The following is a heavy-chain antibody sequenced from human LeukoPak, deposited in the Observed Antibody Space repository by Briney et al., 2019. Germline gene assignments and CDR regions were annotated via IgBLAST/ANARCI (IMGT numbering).Heavy chain of an antibody. V-gene: IGHV3-7*01. D-gene: IGHD1-26*01. CDR3: ARVQWELRGVGSYFEY. CDR1: GFTFSSYW. Sequence: PGGSLRLSCVVSGFTFSSYWMSWVRQAPGKGQEWVANIKQDGSEKYYVDSVKGRFTMSRDNAKNSLDLQMNSLRAEDTAVYYCARVQWELRGVGSYFEYWGQGALVTVSS. J-gene: IGHJ4*02. CDR2: IKQDGSEK.